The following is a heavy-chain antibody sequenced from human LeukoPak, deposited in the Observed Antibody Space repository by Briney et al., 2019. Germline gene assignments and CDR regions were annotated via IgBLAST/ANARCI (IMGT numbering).Heavy chain of an antibody. CDR1: GYSISSGYY. Sequence: SETLSLTCAVSGYSISSGYYWGWIRQPPGKGLEWIGSIYHSGSTYHNPSLKSRVTISVDTSKNQFSLKLSSVTAADTAVYYCARHVSDYYDSSGLDAFDIWGQGTMVTVSS. J-gene: IGHJ3*02. CDR3: ARHVSDYYDSSGLDAFDI. D-gene: IGHD3-22*01. V-gene: IGHV4-38-2*01. CDR2: IYHSGST.